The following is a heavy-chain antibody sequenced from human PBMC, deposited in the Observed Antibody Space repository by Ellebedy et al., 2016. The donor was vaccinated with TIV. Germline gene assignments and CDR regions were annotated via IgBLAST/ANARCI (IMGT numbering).Heavy chain of an antibody. V-gene: IGHV1-69*13. CDR1: GGTFNSHA. Sequence: SVKVSCKASGGTFNSHAISWARQAPGQGLEWMGGITGMFRTVTYAQKFQGRVTITADEFMSTAYMDLRSLRSEDSAVYYCARGSAYYHRYFDNWGQGTLVTVSS. CDR3: ARGSAYYHRYFDN. CDR2: ITGMFRTV. D-gene: IGHD3-22*01. J-gene: IGHJ4*02.